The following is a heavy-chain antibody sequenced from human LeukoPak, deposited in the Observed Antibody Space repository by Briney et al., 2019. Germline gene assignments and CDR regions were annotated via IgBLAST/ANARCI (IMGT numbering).Heavy chain of an antibody. CDR3: ARTGIAAAATDDAFDI. D-gene: IGHD6-13*01. V-gene: IGHV4-61*02. J-gene: IGHJ3*02. CDR1: GGSISSGSYY. Sequence: TLSLTCTVSGGSISSGSYYWSWIRQPAGKGLEWIGRIYTSGSTNYNPSLKGRVTISVDTSKNQFSLKLSSVTAADTAVYYCARTGIAAAATDDAFDIWGQGTMVTVSS. CDR2: IYTSGST.